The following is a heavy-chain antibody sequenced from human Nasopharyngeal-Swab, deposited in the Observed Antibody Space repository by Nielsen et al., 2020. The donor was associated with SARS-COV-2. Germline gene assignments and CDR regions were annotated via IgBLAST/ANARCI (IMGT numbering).Heavy chain of an antibody. J-gene: IGHJ4*02. Sequence: SETLSLTCAVYGGSFSGSYYWSWIRQPAGKGLEWIGRIYTSGSTNYNPSLKSRVTISVDTSKNQFSLKLSSVTAADTAVYYCASTEGDGYKGGFFDYWGQGTLVTVSS. CDR3: ASTEGDGYKGGFFDY. CDR2: IYTSGST. V-gene: IGHV4-61*02. D-gene: IGHD5-24*01. CDR1: GGSFSGSYY.